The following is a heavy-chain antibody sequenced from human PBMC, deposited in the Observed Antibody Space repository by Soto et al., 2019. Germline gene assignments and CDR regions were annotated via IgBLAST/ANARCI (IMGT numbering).Heavy chain of an antibody. J-gene: IGHJ3*02. D-gene: IGHD3-22*01. CDR3: AREITMIVVASAIDI. V-gene: IGHV1-69*13. CDR1: GGTFSSYS. CDR2: IIPIFGTA. Sequence: ASVKVSCKASGGTFSSYSISWVRQAPGQGLEWMGGIIPIFGTANYAQKFQGRVTITADESTSTAYMELSSLRSEDTAVYYCAREITMIVVASAIDIWGQGTMVTVSS.